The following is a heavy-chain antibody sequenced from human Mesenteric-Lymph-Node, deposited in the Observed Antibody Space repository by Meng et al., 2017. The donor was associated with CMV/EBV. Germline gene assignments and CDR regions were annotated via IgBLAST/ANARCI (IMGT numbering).Heavy chain of an antibody. CDR2: VNFNSGGT. CDR1: GYTFTDYY. J-gene: IGHJ6*02. CDR3: ARVRVGFMDV. V-gene: IGHV1-2*02. Sequence: ASVKVSCKTSGYTFTDYYIHWVRQAPGQGLEWMGWVNFNSGGTNYAQFYQGRVTMTRDTSVTTAYMELSSLRSDDTAVYYCARVRVGFMDVWGQGTTVTVSS. D-gene: IGHD3-10*01.